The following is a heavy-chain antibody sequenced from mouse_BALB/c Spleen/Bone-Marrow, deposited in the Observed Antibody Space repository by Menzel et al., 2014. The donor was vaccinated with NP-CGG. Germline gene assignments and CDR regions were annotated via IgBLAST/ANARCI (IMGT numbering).Heavy chain of an antibody. D-gene: IGHD2-1*01. CDR2: INPSTGYT. J-gene: IGHJ4*01. Sequence: LQESGAELAKPGASVKMSCKASGYTFTSYWMHWVKQRPGQGLEWIGYINPSTGYTDYNQKFNDKATLTADKSSSTAYMQLSSLTSKDSAVYYCARGNPLNAMDYWGQGTSVTVSS. V-gene: IGHV1-7*01. CDR1: GYTFTSYW. CDR3: ARGNPLNAMDY.